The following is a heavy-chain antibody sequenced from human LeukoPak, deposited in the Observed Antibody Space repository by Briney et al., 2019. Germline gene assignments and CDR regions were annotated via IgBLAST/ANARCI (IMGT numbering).Heavy chain of an antibody. CDR3: ARESDSYDSSGYLDFDY. CDR1: GFTFSSHE. J-gene: IGHJ4*02. V-gene: IGHV3-48*03. Sequence: GGSLRLSCAASGFTFSSHEMNWVRQAPGKGLKWVSYISSSGTNIYYADSVKGRFSISRDNANNLLYLQMNSLRAEDTAVYYCARESDSYDSSGYLDFDYWGQGTLVTVSS. D-gene: IGHD3-22*01. CDR2: ISSSGTNI.